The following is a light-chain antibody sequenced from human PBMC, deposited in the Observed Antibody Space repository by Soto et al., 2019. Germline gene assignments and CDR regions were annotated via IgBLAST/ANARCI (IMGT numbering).Light chain of an antibody. J-gene: IGKJ4*01. CDR3: QHYNNWPLT. Sequence: EIVMTQSPATLSVSPGERASLSCRASQSVSSNLAWYQQKPVQTPRLLIYATSIRATGIPARFSGSGSGTEFALTISSLHSEDFAVYYCQHYNNWPLTFGGGNKVDIK. CDR1: QSVSSN. V-gene: IGKV3-15*01. CDR2: ATS.